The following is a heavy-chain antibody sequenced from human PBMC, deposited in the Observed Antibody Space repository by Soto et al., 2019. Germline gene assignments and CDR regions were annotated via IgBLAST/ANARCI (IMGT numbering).Heavy chain of an antibody. J-gene: IGHJ4*02. D-gene: IGHD6-19*01. CDR1: GFTFSSFN. CDR2: ISYDEGSNK. CDR3: VITTAVAGTPEFDY. Sequence: QVQLVESGGGVVQPGSSLRLSCAASGFTFSSFNMHWVRRAPGKGLEWVALISYDEGSNKHYAHSVKGRFTISRDNSKNTLFLQMNSLRVDDTAVYYCVITTAVAGTPEFDYWGQGTLVSVSS. V-gene: IGHV3-30-3*01.